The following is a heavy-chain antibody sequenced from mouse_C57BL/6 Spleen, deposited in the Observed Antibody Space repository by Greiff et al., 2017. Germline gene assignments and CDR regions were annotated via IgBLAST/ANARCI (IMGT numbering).Heavy chain of an antibody. J-gene: IGHJ4*01. D-gene: IGHD1-1*02. CDR2: INPNNGGT. CDR3: ARLLLCAMDY. Sequence: EVQLQQSGPELVKPGASVKISCKASGYTFTDYYMNWVKQSHGKSLEWIGDINPNNGGTSYNQKFKGKATLTVDKSSSTAYMELRSLTSEDSAVYYCARLLLCAMDYWGQGTSVTVSS. CDR1: GYTFTDYY. V-gene: IGHV1-26*01.